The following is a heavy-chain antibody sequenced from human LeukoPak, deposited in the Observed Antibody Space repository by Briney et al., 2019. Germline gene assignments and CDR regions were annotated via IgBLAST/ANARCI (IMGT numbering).Heavy chain of an antibody. D-gene: IGHD2-8*02. Sequence: GASVKVSCKASGYTFATYYPNWVRQAPGRGLEWMGKIDPNYGFAYYAQKFQGRVTMTRDTSTSTVYMEVNSLTSDDTAVYYCARVLAYCTDSSCPGMDVWGQGTTVTVSS. J-gene: IGHJ6*02. CDR3: ARVLAYCTDSSCPGMDV. V-gene: IGHV1-46*01. CDR2: IDPNYGFA. CDR1: GYTFATYY.